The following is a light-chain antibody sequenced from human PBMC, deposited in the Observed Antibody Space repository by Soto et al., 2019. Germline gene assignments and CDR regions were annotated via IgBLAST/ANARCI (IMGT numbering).Light chain of an antibody. Sequence: EVMMTQFPDTVSVTPGETVTLSCGASQSVRTNLAWYQQKPGQAPRLVIYAASTRATGIPDRFSGSGSGTDFTLTISRLEPEDFAVYYCQQYGSSGTFGQGTKVDTK. CDR3: QQYGSSGT. CDR1: QSVRTN. V-gene: IGKV3-20*01. J-gene: IGKJ1*01. CDR2: AAS.